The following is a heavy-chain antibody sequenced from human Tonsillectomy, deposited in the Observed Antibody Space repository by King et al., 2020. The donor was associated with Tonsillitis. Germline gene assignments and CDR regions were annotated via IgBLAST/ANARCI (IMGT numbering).Heavy chain of an antibody. D-gene: IGHD4-17*01. Sequence: QLVQSGAEVKRPGASVKVSCKASGYTFTGYYIHWVRQAPGQGLEWMGWINPNSGGTNHAQKFQGRVTMTRDTSISPAYMELSRLRSDDTAVYYCARVQDGDYPGGFDYWGQGTLVTVSS. V-gene: IGHV1-2*02. CDR2: INPNSGGT. J-gene: IGHJ4*02. CDR3: ARVQDGDYPGGFDY. CDR1: GYTFTGYY.